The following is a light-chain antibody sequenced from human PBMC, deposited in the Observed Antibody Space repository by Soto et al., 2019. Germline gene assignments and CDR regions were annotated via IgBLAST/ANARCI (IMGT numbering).Light chain of an antibody. CDR3: QQYNNWPWT. J-gene: IGKJ1*01. V-gene: IGKV3-15*01. CDR2: GAS. CDR1: QSVSSY. Sequence: EIVLTQSPATLYLSPGERATLSCRASQSVSSYLAWYQQKPGQAPRLLIYGASTRATGIPARFSGSGSGTEFTLTISSLQSEDFAVYYCQQYNNWPWTFGQGTKVDIK.